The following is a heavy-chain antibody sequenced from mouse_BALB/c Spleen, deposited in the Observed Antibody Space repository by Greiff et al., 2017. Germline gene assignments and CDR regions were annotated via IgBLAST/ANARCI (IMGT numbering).Heavy chain of an antibody. CDR1: GFTFTDYY. J-gene: IGHJ4*01. D-gene: IGHD2-4*01. V-gene: IGHV7-3*02. CDR3: ASDIDYDGSPWAMGY. Sequence: EVKLMESGGGLVQPGGSLRLSCATSGFTFTDYYMSWVRQPPGKALEWLGFIRNKANGYTTEYSASVKGRFTISRDNSQSILYLQMNTLRAEDSATYYCASDIDYDGSPWAMGYWGQGTSVTVSS. CDR2: IRNKANGYTT.